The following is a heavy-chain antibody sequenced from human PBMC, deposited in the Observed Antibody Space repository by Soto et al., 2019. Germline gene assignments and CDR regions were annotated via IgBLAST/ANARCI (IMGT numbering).Heavy chain of an antibody. CDR2: INSDGSST. J-gene: IGHJ4*02. V-gene: IGHV3-74*01. D-gene: IGHD5-12*01. CDR3: ARDGYNSFFDY. CDR1: GFTFSSYW. Sequence: XVSLRLSCAASGFTFSSYWMHGVRQAPGKGLVWVSRINSDGSSTSYADSVKGRFTISRDNAKNTLYLQMNSLRAEDTAVYYCARDGYNSFFDYWGQGTLVTVSS.